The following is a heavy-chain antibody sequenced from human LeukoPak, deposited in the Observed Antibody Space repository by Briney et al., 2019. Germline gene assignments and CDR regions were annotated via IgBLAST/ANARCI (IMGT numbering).Heavy chain of an antibody. CDR2: VYSTDNT. V-gene: IGHV3-66*03. Sequence: GGSLRLSCAASGFIVSTKYMSWVRQAPGKGLEWVSSVYSTDNTYYADPVKGRFSISRDNSKNTLYLQMNSLRAEDTAVYYCAKDTIFPTGWFDPWGQGTLVTVSS. D-gene: IGHD3-3*01. CDR3: AKDTIFPTGWFDP. CDR1: GFIVSTKY. J-gene: IGHJ5*02.